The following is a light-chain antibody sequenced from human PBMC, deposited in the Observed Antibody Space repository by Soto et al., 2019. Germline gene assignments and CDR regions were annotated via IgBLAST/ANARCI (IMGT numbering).Light chain of an antibody. V-gene: IGLV1-44*01. CDR3: ASWDVSLNSLYV. CDR1: SSNIGSTS. CDR2: NDN. J-gene: IGLJ1*01. Sequence: QSVLTQPPSASGTPGQRVTISCSGSSSNIGSTSVNWYQQLPGTAPKLLIYNDNQWPSGVPDRFSGSRSGTSASLAISGLQSEDEDDYYCASWDVSLNSLYVFGTGTKLTVL.